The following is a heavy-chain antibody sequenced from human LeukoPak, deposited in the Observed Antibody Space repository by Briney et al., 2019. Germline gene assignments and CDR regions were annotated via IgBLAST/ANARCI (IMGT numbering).Heavy chain of an antibody. CDR2: INHSGST. CDR1: GGSFSGYY. J-gene: IGHJ4*02. V-gene: IGHV4-34*01. CDR3: ARGARSYVDY. Sequence: PSETLSLTCAVYGGSFSGYYWSWIRQPPGKGLEWIGEINHSGSTNYNPSLKSRVTISVDTSKNQFSLKLSSVTAADTAVYYCARGARSYVDYWGQGTLVTVSS.